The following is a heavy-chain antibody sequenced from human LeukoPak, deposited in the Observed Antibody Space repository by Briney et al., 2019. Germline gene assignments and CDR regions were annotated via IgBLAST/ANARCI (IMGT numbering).Heavy chain of an antibody. CDR3: ARLRGNYFPDY. Sequence: SETLSLTCAVSGGSMTNYYWAWIRQPPGKGLEWIGYIYYSGSTNYNPSLKSRLTISVDTSKNQFSLRLSSVTAADTAVYYCARLRGNYFPDYWGQGTLVNVSS. CDR2: IYYSGST. CDR1: GGSMTNYY. V-gene: IGHV4-59*01. D-gene: IGHD4-11*01. J-gene: IGHJ4*02.